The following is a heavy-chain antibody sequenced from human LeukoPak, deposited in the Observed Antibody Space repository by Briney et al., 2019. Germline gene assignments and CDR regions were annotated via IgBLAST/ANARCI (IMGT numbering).Heavy chain of an antibody. CDR1: GFSFSTYA. D-gene: IGHD5-18*01. CDR3: ARAIMGTENLDY. V-gene: IGHV3-30*10. CDR2: VSHDGSTK. Sequence: GGSLRLSCAASGFSFSTYAMHWVRQAPGMGPEWVAVVSHDGSTKYYTDSVRGRFTISRDNSKNTFFLQLNGLRTGDTAVYYCARAIMGTENLDYWGLGTLVTVSS. J-gene: IGHJ4*02.